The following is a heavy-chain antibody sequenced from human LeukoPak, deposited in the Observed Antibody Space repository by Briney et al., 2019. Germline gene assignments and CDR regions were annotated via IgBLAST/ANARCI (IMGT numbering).Heavy chain of an antibody. D-gene: IGHD1-1*01. CDR1: GFTFSSYA. V-gene: IGHV3-23*01. CDR2: ISGSATST. CDR3: AKNVESDY. Sequence: SGGSLRLSCAASGFTFSSYAMSWVRQAPGKGLEWVSAISGSATSTSYADSVMGRFTISRDNSKNTLYLQMNSLRAEDTAIYYCAKNVESDYWGQGTLVTVSS. J-gene: IGHJ4*02.